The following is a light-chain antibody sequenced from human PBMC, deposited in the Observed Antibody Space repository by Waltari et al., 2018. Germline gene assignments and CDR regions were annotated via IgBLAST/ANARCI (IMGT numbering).Light chain of an antibody. CDR2: DVI. Sequence: QSALTQPASVSGSPGQSITISCTGSNSDVGSFNLVSWYQQHPGNAPKLIIYDVIHRPAGVSNRFSGSKSANTASLTISGLQAEDEADYYCSSYTSTRVFYVVGTGTTVIVL. V-gene: IGLV2-14*02. CDR3: SSYTSTRVFYV. J-gene: IGLJ1*01. CDR1: NSDVGSFNL.